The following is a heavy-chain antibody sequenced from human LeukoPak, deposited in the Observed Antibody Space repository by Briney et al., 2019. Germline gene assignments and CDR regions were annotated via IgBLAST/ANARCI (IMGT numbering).Heavy chain of an antibody. Sequence: GGSLRLSCAASGFTFTSYAMSWVRQSPGKGLEWVSAISGGGGSTYFADSVRGRFTISRDNSKNTLYVQMNSLRAEDTAVYYCAKGSFSEAFDIWGQGTMVTVSS. J-gene: IGHJ3*02. CDR3: AKGSFSEAFDI. V-gene: IGHV3-23*01. CDR1: GFTFTSYA. D-gene: IGHD1-26*01. CDR2: ISGGGGST.